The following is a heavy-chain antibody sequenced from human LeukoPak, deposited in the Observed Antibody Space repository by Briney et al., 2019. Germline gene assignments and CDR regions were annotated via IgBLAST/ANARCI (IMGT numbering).Heavy chain of an antibody. CDR2: IYGGGDT. CDR3: AVLTSGWRFQH. J-gene: IGHJ1*01. Sequence: GGSLRLSCEVSGITVSEKYMSWVRQAPGKGLECVSLIYGGGDTYYADSVKGRFTISRDNSKNTLYLQMNSLRAEDTAVHYCAVLTSGWRFQHWGQGTLVTVSS. CDR1: GITVSEKY. V-gene: IGHV3-53*01. D-gene: IGHD6-19*01.